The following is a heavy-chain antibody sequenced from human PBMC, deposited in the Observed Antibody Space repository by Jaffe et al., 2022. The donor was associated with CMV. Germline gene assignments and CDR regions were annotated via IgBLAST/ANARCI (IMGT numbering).Heavy chain of an antibody. CDR3: ARETIERRAYYYDSSGRTRGAFGY. CDR2: INPSGGST. J-gene: IGHJ4*02. V-gene: IGHV1-46*01. D-gene: IGHD3-22*01. CDR1: GYTFTSYY. Sequence: QVQLVQSGAEVKKPGASVKVSCKASGYTFTSYYMHWVRQAPGQGLEWMGIINPSGGSTSYAQKFQGRVTMTRDTSTSTVYMELSSLRSEDTAVYYCARETIERRAYYYDSSGRTRGAFGYWGQGTLVTVSS.